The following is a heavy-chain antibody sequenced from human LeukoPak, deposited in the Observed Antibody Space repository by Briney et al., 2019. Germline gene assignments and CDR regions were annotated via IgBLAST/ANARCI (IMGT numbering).Heavy chain of an antibody. CDR2: INHSGST. D-gene: IGHD3-22*01. V-gene: IGHV4-34*09. CDR1: GGSFSGYY. J-gene: IGHJ4*02. CDR3: TRANYYDSTGYLPVVYPSDY. Sequence: PSETLSLTCAVYGGSFSGYYWSWIRQPPGKGLEWIGEINHSGSTNYNPSLKSRVTISLDTSKNQFSLKLRSVTAADTAVYYCTRANYYDSTGYLPVVYPSDYWGQGTLVTVSS.